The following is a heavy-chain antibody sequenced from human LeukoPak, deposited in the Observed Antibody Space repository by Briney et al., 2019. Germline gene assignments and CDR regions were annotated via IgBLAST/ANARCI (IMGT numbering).Heavy chain of an antibody. J-gene: IGHJ4*02. CDR2: IFNTGNT. Sequence: SETLSLTCSVSGGSINSNYWSWIRQPPGKRLAWIGYIFNTGNTNYNPSLGSRVTMSVDASRDQFFLRLSSVTAADTAIYYCATRPAGTSWYGVFDYWSQGTLVTVSS. CDR3: ATRPAGTSWYGVFDY. V-gene: IGHV4-59*01. CDR1: GGSINSNY. D-gene: IGHD3-10*01.